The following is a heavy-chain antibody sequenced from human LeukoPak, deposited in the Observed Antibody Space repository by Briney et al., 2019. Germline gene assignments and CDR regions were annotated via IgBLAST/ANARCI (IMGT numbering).Heavy chain of an antibody. CDR1: GYTFTGYY. J-gene: IGHJ6*02. Sequence: ASVKVSCKASGYTFTGYYMHWVRQAPGQGVEWMGWINPNSGGTNYAQKFQGRVTMTRDTSISTAYMELSRLRSDDTAVYYCARDPLNYYDSSGGGDYYGMDVWGQGTTVTVSS. CDR2: INPNSGGT. V-gene: IGHV1-2*02. CDR3: ARDPLNYYDSSGGGDYYGMDV. D-gene: IGHD3-22*01.